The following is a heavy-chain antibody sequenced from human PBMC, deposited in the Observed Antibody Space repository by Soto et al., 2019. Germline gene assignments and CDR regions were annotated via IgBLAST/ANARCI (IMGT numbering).Heavy chain of an antibody. CDR3: ARDGDGYNH. D-gene: IGHD5-12*01. V-gene: IGHV4-61*01. CDR1: GGSVSSGSYY. J-gene: IGHJ4*02. CDR2: IYSSGST. Sequence: QVQLQESGPGLVKPSETLSLTCTVSGGSVSSGSYYWSWIRQPPGKGLEWIGYIYSSGSTSYNPSLISRVTISVDTTKNQFSLKPSSVTAADTAVYYCARDGDGYNHWGQGTLVTVSS.